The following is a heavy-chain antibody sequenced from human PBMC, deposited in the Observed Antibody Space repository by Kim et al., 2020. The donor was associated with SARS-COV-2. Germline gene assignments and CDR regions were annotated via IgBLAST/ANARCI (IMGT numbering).Heavy chain of an antibody. CDR2: ISGSGGSK. D-gene: IGHD3-22*01. CDR1: GFTFSSYA. J-gene: IGHJ6*03. V-gene: IGHV3-23*01. Sequence: GGSLRLSCAASGFTFSSYAMSWVRQAPGKGLEWVSAISGSGGSKYYADSVKGRFTISRDNSKNTLYLQMNSLRAEDTAVYYCAKVLSSYYVSSGYSDYYYYYMDVWGKGTTVTVSS. CDR3: AKVLSSYYVSSGYSDYYYYYMDV.